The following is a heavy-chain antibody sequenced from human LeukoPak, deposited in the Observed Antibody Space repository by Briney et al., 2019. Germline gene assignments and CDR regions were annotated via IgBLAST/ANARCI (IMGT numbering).Heavy chain of an antibody. D-gene: IGHD3-22*01. CDR3: AGTTLDYYDSSGSYAFDI. J-gene: IGHJ3*02. CDR2: IYYSGST. CDR1: GGSISSYY. Sequence: PSETLSLTCTVSGGSISSYYWSWIRQPPGKGLEWIGYIYYSGSTNYNPSLKSRVTISVDTSENQFSLKLSSVTAADTAVYYCAGTTLDYYDSSGSYAFDIWGQGTMVTVSS. V-gene: IGHV4-59*01.